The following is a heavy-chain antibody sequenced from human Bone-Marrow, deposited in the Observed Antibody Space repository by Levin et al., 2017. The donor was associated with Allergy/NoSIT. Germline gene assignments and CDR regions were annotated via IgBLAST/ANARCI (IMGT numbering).Heavy chain of an antibody. CDR2: VYWDDDK. CDR1: GFSLTTSGVS. V-gene: IGHV2-5*02. CDR3: AHRSYYASGKPFDS. D-gene: IGHD3-10*01. J-gene: IGHJ4*02. Sequence: SGPTLVKPTQTLTLTCTFSGFSLTTSGVSVGWIRQPPGKALEWLALVYWDDDKRYRSSLESRLDITKDTPNNRVVLTMTNLDPVDPATYYCAHRSYYASGKPFDSWGQGILVTVSS.